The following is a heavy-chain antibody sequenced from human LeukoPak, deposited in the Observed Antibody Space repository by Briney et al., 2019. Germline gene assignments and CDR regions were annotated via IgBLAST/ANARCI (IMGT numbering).Heavy chain of an antibody. CDR1: GDSIIGYY. V-gene: IGHV4-59*01. J-gene: IGHJ4*02. CDR3: ARRRDHDSSGYNPTYYFDY. CDR2: IYNTVDT. Sequence: SETLSLTCTVSGDSIIGYYWSWIRQSPGKALEWIGYIYNTVDTNYNPSLKSRVTVSVDMSKKQFSLRLTSVTAADTAVYYCARRRDHDSSGYNPTYYFDYWGQGILVTVS. D-gene: IGHD3-22*01.